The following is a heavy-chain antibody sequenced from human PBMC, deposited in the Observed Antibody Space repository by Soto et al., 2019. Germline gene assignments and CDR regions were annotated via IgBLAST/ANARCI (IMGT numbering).Heavy chain of an antibody. CDR3: ARLGCSSTSCYTTGYYYYYGMDV. CDR2: IDPSDSYT. J-gene: IGHJ6*02. CDR1: GYSFTSYW. D-gene: IGHD2-2*02. Sequence: GESLKISCKGSGYSFTSYWISWVRQMPGKGLEWMGRIDPSDSYTNYSPSFQGHVTISADKSISTGYLQWSSPKASDTAMYYCARLGCSSTSCYTTGYYYYYGMDVWGQGTTVTVSS. V-gene: IGHV5-10-1*01.